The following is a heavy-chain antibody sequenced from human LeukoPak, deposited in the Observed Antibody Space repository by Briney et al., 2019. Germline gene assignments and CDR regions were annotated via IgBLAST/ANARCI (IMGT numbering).Heavy chain of an antibody. CDR2: IYYSGST. Sequence: PSQTLSLTCTVSGGXISSGGYYWSWIRQHPGKGLEWIGYIYYSGSTYYNPSLKSRVTISVDTSKNQFSLKLSSVTAADTAVYYCAVAVAGTEGTFDYWGQGTVVTVSS. CDR1: GGXISSGGYY. V-gene: IGHV4-31*03. CDR3: AVAVAGTEGTFDY. D-gene: IGHD6-19*01. J-gene: IGHJ4*02.